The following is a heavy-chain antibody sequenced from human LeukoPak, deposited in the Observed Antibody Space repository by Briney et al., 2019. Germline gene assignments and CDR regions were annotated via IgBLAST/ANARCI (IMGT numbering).Heavy chain of an antibody. CDR3: ARDPFRTWELLSDY. V-gene: IGHV3-7*03. Sequence: GGSLRLSCAASGFTFSSYWMSWVRQAPGKGLEWVANIKRDGSEKYYVDSVKGRFTISRDNAKNSLYLQMNSLRAEDTAVYYCARDPFRTWELLSDYWGQGTLVTVSS. J-gene: IGHJ4*02. CDR1: GFTFSSYW. CDR2: IKRDGSEK. D-gene: IGHD1-26*01.